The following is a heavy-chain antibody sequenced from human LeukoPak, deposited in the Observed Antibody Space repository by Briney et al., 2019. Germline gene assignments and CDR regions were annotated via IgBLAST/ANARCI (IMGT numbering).Heavy chain of an antibody. Sequence: ASVKVSCKVSGYTLTELSMHWVRQAPGKGLEWMGGFDPEDGETIYAQKFQGRVTMTEDTSTDTAYMELKSLRSDDTAVFYCARGSPPRRNYDTSGYYSYYFDYWGQGTLVTVSS. CDR2: FDPEDGET. D-gene: IGHD3-22*01. J-gene: IGHJ4*02. V-gene: IGHV1-24*01. CDR1: GYTLTELS. CDR3: ARGSPPRRNYDTSGYYSYYFDY.